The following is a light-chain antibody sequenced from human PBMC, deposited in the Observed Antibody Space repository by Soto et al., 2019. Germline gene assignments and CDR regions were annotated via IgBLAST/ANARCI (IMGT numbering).Light chain of an antibody. CDR3: QQYSSSPSIT. CDR2: GAS. CDR1: QSVSSGY. J-gene: IGKJ5*01. Sequence: EIVLTQSPATLSSSPGERATLSCRASQSVSSGYLTWYQQKPGQAPRLLIYGASTRATGIPDRFSGSGSGTDFTLTISRLEPEDFAVYYCQQYSSSPSITFGQGTRLEIK. V-gene: IGKV3-20*01.